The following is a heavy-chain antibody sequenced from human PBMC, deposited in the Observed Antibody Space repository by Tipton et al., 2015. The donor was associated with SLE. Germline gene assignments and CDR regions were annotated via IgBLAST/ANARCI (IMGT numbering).Heavy chain of an antibody. Sequence: TLSLTCTVSGGSISSHYWNWIRQPPGKGLEWIGYIYYSGSTNYDPSLKSRVTISVDPSKNQFSLKLSSVTAADTALYYCARGGYFDWSPFDYWGQGTLVTVSS. CDR1: GGSISSHY. CDR3: ARGGYFDWSPFDY. V-gene: IGHV4-59*11. CDR2: IYYSGST. J-gene: IGHJ4*02. D-gene: IGHD3-9*01.